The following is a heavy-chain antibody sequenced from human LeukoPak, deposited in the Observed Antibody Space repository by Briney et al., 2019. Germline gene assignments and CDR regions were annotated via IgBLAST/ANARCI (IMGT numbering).Heavy chain of an antibody. Sequence: SETLSHTCTVSGGSISGYYWSWIRQPPGKRLEWIGYVYSSEITNYNPSLKSRVTLSLDTSGNQFSLKVTSVTAADTAVYYCARCDSVTALDYWGQGTLVTVSS. CDR3: ARCDSVTALDY. CDR1: GGSISGYY. CDR2: VYSSEIT. V-gene: IGHV4-59*01. J-gene: IGHJ4*02. D-gene: IGHD4-17*01.